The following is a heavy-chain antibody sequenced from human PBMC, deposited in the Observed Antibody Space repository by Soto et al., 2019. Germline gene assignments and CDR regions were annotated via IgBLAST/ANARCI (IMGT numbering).Heavy chain of an antibody. D-gene: IGHD4-17*01. CDR2: TYHTGST. J-gene: IGHJ4*02. CDR1: GGSISSGGYS. Sequence: QLQLQESGSGLVKPSQTLSLTCAVSGGSISSGGYSWSWIRQPPGKGLAWIGYTYHTGSTYYNPSVMSRVPISVDRSKNQFSLKLSSVTAADTAVYYCARTLSTVTSGYFDYWGQGTLVTVSS. CDR3: ARTLSTVTSGYFDY. V-gene: IGHV4-30-2*01.